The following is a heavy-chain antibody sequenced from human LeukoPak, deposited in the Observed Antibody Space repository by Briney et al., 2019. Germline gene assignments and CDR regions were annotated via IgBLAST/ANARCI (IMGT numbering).Heavy chain of an antibody. J-gene: IGHJ4*02. V-gene: IGHV3-21*01. CDR2: ISSSSSYI. D-gene: IGHD5-18*01. CDR3: ARDRHLRGYSYVTLDY. Sequence: PGGSLRLSSAASGFTFSSYSMNWVRQAPGKGLEWVSSISSSSSYIYYADSVKGRFTISRDNAKNSLYLQMNSLRAEDTAVYYCARDRHLRGYSYVTLDYWSQGNLVTVSS. CDR1: GFTFSSYS.